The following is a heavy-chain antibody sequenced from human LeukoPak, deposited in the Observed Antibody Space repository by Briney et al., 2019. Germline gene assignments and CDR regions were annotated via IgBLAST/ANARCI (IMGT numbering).Heavy chain of an antibody. V-gene: IGHV3-7*01. J-gene: IGHJ4*02. CDR1: GFTFSSYW. Sequence: GGSLRLSCAASGFTFSSYWMSWVRQAQGKGLEWVAKINQDGSEKYSVDSVKGRFTIARDNAKSSLNIELISLRADDTDDYYCARDRALYDSRRGYYYTEDDYWGQGTLVTVSS. CDR2: INQDGSEK. D-gene: IGHD3-22*01. CDR3: ARDRALYDSRRGYYYTEDDY.